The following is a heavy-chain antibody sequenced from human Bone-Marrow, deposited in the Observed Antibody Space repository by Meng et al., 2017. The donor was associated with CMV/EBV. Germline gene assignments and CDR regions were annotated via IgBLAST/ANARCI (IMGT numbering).Heavy chain of an antibody. CDR2: IKQDGSEK. D-gene: IGHD5-18*01. Sequence: GGSLRLSCAVSGFNFSSYWMTWVRQAPGKGLEWVANIKQDGSEKYYVDSVKGRFTISRDNAKNSLYLQMNSLRAEDTAVYYCARVWGYSYGPHYFDYWGQGTLVTVSS. V-gene: IGHV3-7*01. CDR1: GFNFSSYW. J-gene: IGHJ4*02. CDR3: ARVWGYSYGPHYFDY.